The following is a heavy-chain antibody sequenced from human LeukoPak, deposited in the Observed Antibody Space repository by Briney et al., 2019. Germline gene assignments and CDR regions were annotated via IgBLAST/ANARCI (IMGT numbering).Heavy chain of an antibody. J-gene: IGHJ3*02. Sequence: SETLSLTCTVSGGSISSYFWSWIRQPAGKGLEWIGRIYTSGSTNYNPSLKSRVTMSVDTSKKEFSLRLRSVTAADTAVYYCARGDDFDIWGHGTMVTVSS. CDR1: GGSISSYF. CDR2: IYTSGST. CDR3: ARGDDFDI. V-gene: IGHV4-4*07.